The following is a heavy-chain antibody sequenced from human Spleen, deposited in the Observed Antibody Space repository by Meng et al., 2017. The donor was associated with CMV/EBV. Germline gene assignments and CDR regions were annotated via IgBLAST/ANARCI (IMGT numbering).Heavy chain of an antibody. Sequence: ASVKVSCKASGYTFTNYYIHWVRQAPGQGLEWMGWIDPSIGVTDYAQKFQGKVTMTRDTSINTVYLHLSSLISDDTAVYYCARDSLDIAAVLADYWGQGTLVTVSS. V-gene: IGHV1-2*02. CDR3: ARDSLDIAAVLADY. D-gene: IGHD6-13*01. CDR1: GYTFTNYY. CDR2: IDPSIGVT. J-gene: IGHJ4*02.